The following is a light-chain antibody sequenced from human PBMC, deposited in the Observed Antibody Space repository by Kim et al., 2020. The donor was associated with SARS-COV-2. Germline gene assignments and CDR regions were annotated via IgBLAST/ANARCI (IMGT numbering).Light chain of an antibody. CDR3: QKYYSTAYT. V-gene: IGKV4-1*01. CDR2: WVS. J-gene: IGKJ2*01. CDR1: QSVIYTSNNKIY. Sequence: RVNINCRSGQSVIYTSNNKIYIVWYQQKPGQPPEHLIYWVSTRESGVPDRFSESVSGRDFSLTISSLQAEDGTVYYCQKYYSTAYTFGQGTRLEI.